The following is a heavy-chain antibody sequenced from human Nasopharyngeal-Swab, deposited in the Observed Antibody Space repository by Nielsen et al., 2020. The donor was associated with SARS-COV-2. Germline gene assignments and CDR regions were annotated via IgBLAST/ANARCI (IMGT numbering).Heavy chain of an antibody. CDR3: ARERNHYYLDY. V-gene: IGHV3-74*01. J-gene: IGHJ4*02. CDR2: INSDGSST. CDR1: GFTFSSYW. Sequence: GGSLRLSCAASGFTFSSYWMHWVRQAPGKGLVWVSRINSDGSSTSYADSVKGRFTVSRDIVKNSLYLQLNSLRAEDTAVYYCARERNHYYLDYWGQGTLVTVSS. D-gene: IGHD1-14*01.